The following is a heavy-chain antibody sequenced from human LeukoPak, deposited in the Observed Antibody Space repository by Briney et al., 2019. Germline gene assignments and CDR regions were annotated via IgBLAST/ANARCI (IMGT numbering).Heavy chain of an antibody. V-gene: IGHV3-21*01. Sequence: PGGSLRLSCAASGFTFSSYSMNWVRQAPGKGLEWVSSISSSSSYIYYADSVKGRFTISRDNAKNSLYLQMNSLRAEDTAVYYCASSEQWLAHLDCWGQGTLVTVSS. J-gene: IGHJ4*02. CDR3: ASSEQWLAHLDC. D-gene: IGHD6-19*01. CDR1: GFTFSSYS. CDR2: ISSSSSYI.